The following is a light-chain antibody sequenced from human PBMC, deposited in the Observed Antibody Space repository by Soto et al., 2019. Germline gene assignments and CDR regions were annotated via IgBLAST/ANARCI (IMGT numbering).Light chain of an antibody. Sequence: EIVLTQSPATLSLSPGERATLSCRASQSVSSYLAWYQQKPGQAPRLLIYDASNRATGIPARFSGSASGTDFTLTISSLEPEDFAVYYCQQRSNWPPLTFGQGTKLEIK. V-gene: IGKV3-11*01. J-gene: IGKJ2*01. CDR1: QSVSSY. CDR2: DAS. CDR3: QQRSNWPPLT.